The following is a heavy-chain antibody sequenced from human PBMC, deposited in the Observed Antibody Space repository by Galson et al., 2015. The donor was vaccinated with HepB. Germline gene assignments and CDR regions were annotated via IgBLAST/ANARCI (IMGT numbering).Heavy chain of an antibody. D-gene: IGHD2-15*01. J-gene: IGHJ4*02. CDR1: GFTFSSYA. Sequence: SLRLSCAASGFTFSSYAMTWVRQAPGKGLRWVSSISGSGGSTHYADSVKGRFTISRDNSKNTLYLQMNSLRAEDTALYYCAKDTVVVASSNFDSWGQGILVTVSS. CDR3: AKDTVVVASSNFDS. V-gene: IGHV3-23*01. CDR2: ISGSGGST.